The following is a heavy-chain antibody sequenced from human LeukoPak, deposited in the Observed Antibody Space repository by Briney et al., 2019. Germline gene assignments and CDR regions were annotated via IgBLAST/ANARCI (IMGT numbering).Heavy chain of an antibody. CDR3: AKTTTGYSSGRYPGWPVDY. CDR1: GFSCSSYA. Sequence: GGSLRLACAASGFSCSSYAMYWVRQAPGKGLEWVSGIFGSGGSTHYADYVKGRFTISRDNSKNTVYLQMHRLRAEDTAVYYCAKTTTGYSSGRYPGWPVDYWGQGTLVTVSS. CDR2: IFGSGGST. D-gene: IGHD6-19*01. J-gene: IGHJ4*02. V-gene: IGHV3-23*01.